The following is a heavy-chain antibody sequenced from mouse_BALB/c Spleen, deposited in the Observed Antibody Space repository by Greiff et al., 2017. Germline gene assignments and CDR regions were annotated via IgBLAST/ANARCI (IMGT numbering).Heavy chain of an antibody. Sequence: QVQLQQSGAELVRPGASVTLSCKASGYTFTDYEMHWVKQTPVHGLEWIGAIDPETGGTAYNQKFKGKATLTADKSSSTAYMELRSLTSEDSAVYYCTRSNDGYYVVFDYWGQGTTLTVSS. D-gene: IGHD2-3*01. CDR2: IDPETGGT. CDR1: GYTFTDYE. CDR3: TRSNDGYYVVFDY. J-gene: IGHJ2*01. V-gene: IGHV1-15*01.